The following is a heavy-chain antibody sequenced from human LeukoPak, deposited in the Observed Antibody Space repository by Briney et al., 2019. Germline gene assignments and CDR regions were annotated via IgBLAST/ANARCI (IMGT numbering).Heavy chain of an antibody. Sequence: SGGSLRLSCAASGFTFSSYEMNWVRQAPGKGLEWVSYISSSGSTIYYADSVKGRFTISRDNAKNSLYLQMNSLRAEDTAVYYCARDGVAARRVCYYYFMDVWGKGTTVTVSS. CDR3: ARDGVAARRVCYYYFMDV. J-gene: IGHJ6*03. CDR2: ISSSGSTI. D-gene: IGHD6-6*01. CDR1: GFTFSSYE. V-gene: IGHV3-48*03.